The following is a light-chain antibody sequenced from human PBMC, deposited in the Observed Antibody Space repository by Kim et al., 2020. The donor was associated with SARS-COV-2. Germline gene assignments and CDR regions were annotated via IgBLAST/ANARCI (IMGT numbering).Light chain of an antibody. V-gene: IGKV3-15*01. J-gene: IGKJ2*01. CDR3: HQYNDWPPGDT. CDR1: QSVSNN. Sequence: EVVMTQSPATLSVSPGDTATLSCRASQSVSNNLAWYQHKPGQAPRLLIYGASTRATGIQARFSGSGSGTDFTLTVSSLQSEDFAIYYCHQYNDWPPGDTFGQGTKLEI. CDR2: GAS.